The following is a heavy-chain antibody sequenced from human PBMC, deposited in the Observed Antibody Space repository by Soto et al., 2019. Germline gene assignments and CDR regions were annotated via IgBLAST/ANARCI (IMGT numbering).Heavy chain of an antibody. V-gene: IGHV4-59*01. CDR2: IYYSGST. J-gene: IGHJ5*02. CDR3: ARWGYCSGGSCQSYNWIDP. D-gene: IGHD2-15*01. Sequence: SETLSLTCTVSGGSISSYYWSWIRQPPGKGLEWIGYIYYSGSTNYNPSLKSRVTISVDTSKNQFSLKLSSVTAADTAVYYCARWGYCSGGSCQSYNWIDPWGQGTLVTVSS. CDR1: GGSISSYY.